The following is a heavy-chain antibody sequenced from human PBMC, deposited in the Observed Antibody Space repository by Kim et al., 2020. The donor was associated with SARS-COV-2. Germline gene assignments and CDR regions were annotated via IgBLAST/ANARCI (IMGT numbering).Heavy chain of an antibody. CDR2: IDPSDSYS. CDR3: ARRRNYCSRTSCYFDY. Sequence: GESLKISCKGSGYSFTNYWISWVRQLPGKGLEWMGRIDPSDSYSSYSPSFQGYVTISADKSISTAYLQWTSLKASDTAVYFCARRRNYCSRTSCYFDYWGQGTLVTVSS. D-gene: IGHD2-2*01. V-gene: IGHV5-10-1*01. CDR1: GYSFTNYW. J-gene: IGHJ4*02.